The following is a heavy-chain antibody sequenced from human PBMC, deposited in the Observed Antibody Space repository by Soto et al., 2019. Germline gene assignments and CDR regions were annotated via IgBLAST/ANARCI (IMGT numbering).Heavy chain of an antibody. V-gene: IGHV4-34*01. CDR3: ARAAPRYCSGGSCYSGTDY. J-gene: IGHJ4*02. CDR2: IDHSGST. CDR1: GGFFSGYY. D-gene: IGHD2-15*01. Sequence: QVQLQQWGAGLLKPSETLSLTCAVYGGFFSGYYWSWIRQPPGKGLEWIGEIDHSGSTNYNPSLKSRFTISVDTYKNQFSLKLSSVTAADTAVYYCARAAPRYCSGGSCYSGTDYWAQGTLVTVSS.